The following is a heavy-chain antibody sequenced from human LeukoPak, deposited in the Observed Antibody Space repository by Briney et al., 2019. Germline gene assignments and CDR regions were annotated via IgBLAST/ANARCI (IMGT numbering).Heavy chain of an antibody. D-gene: IGHD1-14*01. J-gene: IGHJ4*02. CDR2: ISGSGGST. V-gene: IGHV3-23*01. Sequence: GGSLRLSCAASGFTFSSYAMSWVRQAPGKGLEWVSAISGSGGSTYYADSVKGRFTISRDNSKNTLYLQMNSLRAEDTAVYYCAKDSELGGSPLYFDYWGQGTLVTVSS. CDR3: AKDSELGGSPLYFDY. CDR1: GFTFSSYA.